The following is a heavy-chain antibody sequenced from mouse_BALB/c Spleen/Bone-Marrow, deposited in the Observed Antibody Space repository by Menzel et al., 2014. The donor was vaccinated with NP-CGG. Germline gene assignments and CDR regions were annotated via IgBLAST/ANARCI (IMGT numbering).Heavy chain of an antibody. D-gene: IGHD1-1*01. CDR1: GYAFASYN. CDR3: ARGRSYYFDY. CDR2: IDPYNGGP. V-gene: IGHV1S135*01. Sequence: SGPELVKPGASVKVSCKASGYAFASYNMHWVKQSHGKSLEWIGYIDPYNGGPRYNQKFKDKATLTVDKSSSTAYMHLNRLTSEDSAVYYCARGRSYYFDYWRQGTILTVSS. J-gene: IGHJ2*01.